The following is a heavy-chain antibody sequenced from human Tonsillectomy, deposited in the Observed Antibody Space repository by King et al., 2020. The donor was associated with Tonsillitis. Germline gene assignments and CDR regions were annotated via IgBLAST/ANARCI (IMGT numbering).Heavy chain of an antibody. D-gene: IGHD3-16*01. Sequence: QLVQSGAEVKKPGASVKVSCKASGYTFGGYYIHWMRQAPGQGLEWMGWINSHTGGATYAPKFQGRGTFTRDPSITTAYLELSRLSFDDTGVYFWARSQTFGRSSESWCDPWGQGTLVTVSS. V-gene: IGHV1-2*02. CDR2: INSHTGGA. CDR1: GYTFGGYY. J-gene: IGHJ5*02. CDR3: ARSQTFGRSSESWCDP.